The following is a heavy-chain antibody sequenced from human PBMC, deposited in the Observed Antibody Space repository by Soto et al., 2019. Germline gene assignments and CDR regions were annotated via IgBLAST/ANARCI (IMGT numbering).Heavy chain of an antibody. CDR2: VFFTGST. CDR1: GGSIRNYY. CDR3: ATEDGDFVYVH. J-gene: IGHJ4*02. D-gene: IGHD4-17*01. V-gene: IGHV4-59*01. Sequence: QVQLRESGPGLLRPSETLSLTCTVSGGSIRNYYLTWIRQSPGKGLEWLGHVFFTGSTKYSPSLESRVTISVDTSQNQFSLSLPSVTTADTAVYYCATEDGDFVYVHWGQGTLVTVSS.